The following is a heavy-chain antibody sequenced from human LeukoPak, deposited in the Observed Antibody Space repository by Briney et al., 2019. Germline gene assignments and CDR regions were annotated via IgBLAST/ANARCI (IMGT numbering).Heavy chain of an antibody. V-gene: IGHV1-46*01. CDR2: INPSGGST. CDR1: GYTFTSYY. Sequence: GASVKVSCKASGYTFTSYYMHWVRQAPGQGLEWMGIINPSGGSTSYAQKFQGRVTMTRDMSTSTVYMELSSLRSEDTAVYYCARVAHDSSGYYRGDFDYWGQGTLVTVSS. CDR3: ARVAHDSSGYYRGDFDY. D-gene: IGHD3-22*01. J-gene: IGHJ4*02.